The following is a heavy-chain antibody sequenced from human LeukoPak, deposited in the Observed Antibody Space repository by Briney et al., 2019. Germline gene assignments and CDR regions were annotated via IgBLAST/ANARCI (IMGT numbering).Heavy chain of an antibody. V-gene: IGHV4-59*01. J-gene: IGHJ4*02. CDR1: GGSISSYY. D-gene: IGHD2-2*01. CDR3: ARLQLRHCSRTSGASEFDY. Sequence: PSETLSLTCTVSGGSISSYYWSWIRQPPGKRLEWIGYIYYSVSINYNPSLKSRVIISVDKSKNHFSLKLTSVTAADTAVYYCARLQLRHCSRTSGASEFDYWGQGTLVTVSS. CDR2: IYYSVSI.